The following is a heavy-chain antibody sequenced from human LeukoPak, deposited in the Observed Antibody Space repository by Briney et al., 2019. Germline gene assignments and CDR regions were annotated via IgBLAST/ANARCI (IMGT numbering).Heavy chain of an antibody. CDR2: ISSSSSYI. D-gene: IGHD3-22*01. J-gene: IGHJ4*02. CDR3: ARDPAYYYDSSGYYPDY. V-gene: IGHV3-21*01. CDR1: GFTFSSYS. Sequence: GGSLRLSCAASGFTFSSYSMNWVRQAPGKGLEWVSSISSSSSYIYYADSVKGRFTISRDNAKNSLYLQMNSLRAEDTAVHYCARDPAYYYDSSGYYPDYWGQGTLVTVSS.